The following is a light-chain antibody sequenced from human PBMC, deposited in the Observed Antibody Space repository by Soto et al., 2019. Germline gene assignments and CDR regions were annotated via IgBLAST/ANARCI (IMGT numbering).Light chain of an antibody. CDR1: SSNIGSNT. Sequence: QSVLTQPPSASGTPGQRVTISCSGSSSNIGSNTVNWYQHLPGTAPKLLIYSDNQRPSGVLDRFSGSKSGTSASLAISGLQSEDEADYYCAAWDDTLSGPVFGGGTKLTVL. CDR3: AAWDDTLSGPV. V-gene: IGLV1-44*01. CDR2: SDN. J-gene: IGLJ3*02.